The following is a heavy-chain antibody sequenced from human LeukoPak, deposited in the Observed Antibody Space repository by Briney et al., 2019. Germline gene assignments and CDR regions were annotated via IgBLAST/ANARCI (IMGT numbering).Heavy chain of an antibody. J-gene: IGHJ4*02. D-gene: IGHD3-10*01. CDR1: GGSISSYY. CDR3: ARRYYYGSGSFFFDY. CDR2: IYYSGST. Sequence: SETLSLTCTVSGGSISSYYWSWIWQPPGKGLEWIGYIYYSGSTNYNPSLKSRVTISVDTSKNQFSLKLSSVTAADTAVYYCARRYYYGSGSFFFDYWGQGTLVTVSS. V-gene: IGHV4-59*01.